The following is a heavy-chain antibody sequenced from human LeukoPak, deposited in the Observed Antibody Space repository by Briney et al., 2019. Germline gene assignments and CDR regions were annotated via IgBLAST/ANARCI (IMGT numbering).Heavy chain of an antibody. Sequence: ASVKVSCKASGYTFTGYYMHWVRQAPGQGLEWMGWINPNSGGTNYAQKFQGWVTMTRDTSISTAYMELSRLRSEDTAVYYCATGSNDYFPFDYWGQGTLVTVSS. CDR3: ATGSNDYFPFDY. J-gene: IGHJ4*02. D-gene: IGHD2/OR15-2a*01. CDR2: INPNSGGT. V-gene: IGHV1-2*04. CDR1: GYTFTGYY.